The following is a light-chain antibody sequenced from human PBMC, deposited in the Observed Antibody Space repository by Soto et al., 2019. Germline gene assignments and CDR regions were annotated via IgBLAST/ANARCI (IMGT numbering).Light chain of an antibody. CDR2: GAS. J-gene: IGKJ3*01. V-gene: IGKV3-20*01. Sequence: EIVLTQSPGTLSLSPGERATLSCRASQSVSSTYLGWYQQKPGQAPRLLISGASNRATGIPDRFSGSGSGTDFTLTIIRLAPEDFAVHYCQQFGTIPFTFGPGTKVDV. CDR1: QSVSSTY. CDR3: QQFGTIPFT.